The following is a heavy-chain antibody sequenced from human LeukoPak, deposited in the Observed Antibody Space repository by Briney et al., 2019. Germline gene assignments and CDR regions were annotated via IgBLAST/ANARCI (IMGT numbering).Heavy chain of an antibody. V-gene: IGHV4-39*01. D-gene: IGHD2-2*01. CDR1: GGSISSSSYY. J-gene: IGHJ6*02. CDR3: ASRVVPAALYYYYGMDV. CDR2: IYYSGST. Sequence: SETLSLTCTVSGGSISSSSYYWGWIRQPPGKGLEWIGSIYYSGSTYSNPSLKSRVTISVDTSKNQFSLKLSSVTAADTAVYYCASRVVPAALYYYYGMDVWGQGTTVTVSS.